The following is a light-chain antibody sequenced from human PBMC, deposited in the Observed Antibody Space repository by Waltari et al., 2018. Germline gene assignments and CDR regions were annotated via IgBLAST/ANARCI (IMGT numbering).Light chain of an antibody. CDR1: QSVGRT. J-gene: IGKJ1*01. Sequence: EIVLTQSPGTLSLSPGERATLSCRASQSVGRTLAWYQQKPGQAPRLLMYGASSRATGTPDRLSGSGSGTDFSLTISRLEPEDFTVYYCQNYVRLQATFGQGTKVEIK. CDR3: QNYVRLQAT. CDR2: GAS. V-gene: IGKV3-20*01.